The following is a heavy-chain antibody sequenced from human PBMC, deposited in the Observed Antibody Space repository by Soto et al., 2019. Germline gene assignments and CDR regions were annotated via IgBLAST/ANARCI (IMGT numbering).Heavy chain of an antibody. CDR2: ISAYNGNT. CDR3: ARDRILTGYPDPLSAPLYFDY. V-gene: IGHV1-18*03. Sequence: ASVKVSCKASGYTFTSYGISWVRQAPGQGLEWMGWISAYNGNTNYAQKLQGRVTMTTDTSTSTAYMELRSLRSDDMAVYYCARDRILTGYPDPLSAPLYFDYWGQGTLVTVSS. CDR1: GYTFTSYG. D-gene: IGHD3-9*01. J-gene: IGHJ4*02.